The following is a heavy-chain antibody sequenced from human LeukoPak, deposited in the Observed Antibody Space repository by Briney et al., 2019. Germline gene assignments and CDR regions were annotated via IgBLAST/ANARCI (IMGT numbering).Heavy chain of an antibody. CDR1: GGSISSSSYY. D-gene: IGHD6-6*01. V-gene: IGHV4-39*01. Sequence: PSETLSLTCTVSGGSISSSSYYWGWICQPPGKGLEWIGSIYYSGSTYYNPSLKSRVTISVDTSKNQFSLKLSSVTAADTAVYYCARAYSSSSEDYFDYWGQGTLVTVSS. CDR3: ARAYSSSSEDYFDY. CDR2: IYYSGST. J-gene: IGHJ4*02.